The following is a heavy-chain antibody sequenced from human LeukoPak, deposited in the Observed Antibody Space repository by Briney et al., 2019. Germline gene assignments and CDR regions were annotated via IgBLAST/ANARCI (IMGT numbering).Heavy chain of an antibody. Sequence: GGSLRLSCAASRFTFINYAMIWVRQAPGKGLEWVSSVSGSGDNTYYAASVKGRSTISRDNSKNTLYLQMNSLRAEDTAVYYCATEKWELREDVYCDYWGQGTLVTVSS. CDR2: VSGSGDNT. V-gene: IGHV3-23*01. D-gene: IGHD1-26*01. J-gene: IGHJ4*02. CDR1: RFTFINYA. CDR3: ATEKWELREDVYCDY.